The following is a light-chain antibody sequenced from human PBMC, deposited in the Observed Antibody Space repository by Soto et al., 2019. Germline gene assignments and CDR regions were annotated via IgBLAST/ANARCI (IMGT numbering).Light chain of an antibody. Sequence: EIVLTQSPATLSWSPGARATLSCRASQSVNNNFLAWYQLRPGQAPRLLISGASSRATGIPDRISGSGSGTDFTLTSVRVEHEDSAMYYCHHYVGSLTFGQGTKVDIK. CDR1: QSVNNNF. V-gene: IGKV3-20*01. CDR3: HHYVGSLT. CDR2: GAS. J-gene: IGKJ1*01.